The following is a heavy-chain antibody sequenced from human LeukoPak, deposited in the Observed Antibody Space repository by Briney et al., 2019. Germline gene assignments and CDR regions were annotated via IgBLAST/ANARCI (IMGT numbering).Heavy chain of an antibody. J-gene: IGHJ4*02. CDR2: INPSGGST. Sequence: ASVKVSCKASGYTFISYYMHWVRQAPGQGLEWMGIINPSGGSTSYAQKFQGRVTMTRDMSTSTVYMELSSLRSEDTAVYYCARGSRGSSGYYYLDYWGQGTLVTVSS. V-gene: IGHV1-46*01. D-gene: IGHD3-22*01. CDR3: ARGSRGSSGYYYLDY. CDR1: GYTFISYY.